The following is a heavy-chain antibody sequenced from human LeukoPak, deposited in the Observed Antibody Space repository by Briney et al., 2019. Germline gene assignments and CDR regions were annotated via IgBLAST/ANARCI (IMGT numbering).Heavy chain of an antibody. CDR1: GGSISGSDYY. J-gene: IGHJ4*02. Sequence: SETLSLTCSVSGGSISGSDYYWGWIRQPPGKGLEWIGNVYYDGTTYYRSSLKSRVTISVETSQNQFSLKMSSVTAADTAVYYCGRQKGMPAYSNYWGQGILVTVSS. V-gene: IGHV4-39*01. D-gene: IGHD4-11*01. CDR2: VYYDGTT. CDR3: GRQKGMPAYSNY.